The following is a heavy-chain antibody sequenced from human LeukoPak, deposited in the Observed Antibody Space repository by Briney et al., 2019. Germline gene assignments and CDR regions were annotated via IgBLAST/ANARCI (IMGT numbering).Heavy chain of an antibody. CDR3: ATDASNIAAAGTCDYFDY. J-gene: IGHJ4*02. CDR1: GYALTELS. Sequence: ASVKVSCKVSGYALTELSMRWVQQAPGKGLEWMGGFDPEDGETIYAQKFQGRGTMTEDTSTDTAYMELSSLRSEDTAVYYCATDASNIAAAGTCDYFDYWGQGTLVTVSS. CDR2: FDPEDGET. D-gene: IGHD6-13*01. V-gene: IGHV1-24*01.